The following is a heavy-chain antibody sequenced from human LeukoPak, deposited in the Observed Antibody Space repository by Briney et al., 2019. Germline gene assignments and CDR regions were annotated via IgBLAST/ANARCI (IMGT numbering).Heavy chain of an antibody. V-gene: IGHV1-18*01. J-gene: IGHJ3*02. CDR1: GYTFINYA. CDR2: IGTYNGNT. CDR3: VREWDHTRMTFDI. Sequence: ASVKVSCKASGYTFINYAISWVRQAPGQGLEWMEWIGTYNGNTKYAQEFQGRVTMTTDTSTSTGYMELRNLRSDDTAVYFCVREWDHTRMTFDIWGQGTMVTVSS. D-gene: IGHD1-26*01.